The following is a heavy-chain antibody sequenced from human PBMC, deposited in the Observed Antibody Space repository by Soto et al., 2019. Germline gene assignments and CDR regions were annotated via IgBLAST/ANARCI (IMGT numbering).Heavy chain of an antibody. CDR1: GFTFSSYA. V-gene: IGHV3-30-3*01. D-gene: IGHD3-10*01. CDR3: ARAPEGGYYYCSGSYYDGLHFDY. Sequence: GESLKISCAASGFTFSSYAMHWVRQAPGKGLEWVAVISYDGSNKYYADSVKGRFTISRDNSKNTLNLQMNSLRAEDTGVVYCARAPEGGYYYCSGSYYDGLHFDYWGQGTLVTVSS. CDR2: ISYDGSNK. J-gene: IGHJ4*02.